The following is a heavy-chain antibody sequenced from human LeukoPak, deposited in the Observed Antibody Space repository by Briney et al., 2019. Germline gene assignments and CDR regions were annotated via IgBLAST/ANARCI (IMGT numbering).Heavy chain of an antibody. CDR3: AREGKVATTSPYYYYYYMDV. CDR2: IITIFGTA. Sequence: ASLKVSCKASGGTFSSYAISWVRQDPGQGLEWMGGIITIFGTANSAQKFQGRDTITAEESTSTAYMELGSLRSEDTAVYYCAREGKVATTSPYYYYYYMDVWGKGTTVTISS. J-gene: IGHJ6*03. V-gene: IGHV1-69*13. CDR1: GGTFSSYA. D-gene: IGHD5-12*01.